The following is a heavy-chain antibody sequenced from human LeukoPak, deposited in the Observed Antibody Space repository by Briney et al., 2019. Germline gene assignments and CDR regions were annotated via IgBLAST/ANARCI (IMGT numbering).Heavy chain of an antibody. V-gene: IGHV5-51*01. J-gene: IGHJ1*01. CDR3: ARPQVGATVYFQH. Sequence: GDSLKISCKGSGYSFTSYWIGWVRQMPGKGLGWMGIIYPGDSDTRYSPSFQGQVTISADKSISTAYLQWSSLKASDTAMYYCARPQVGATVYFQHWGQGTLVTVSS. D-gene: IGHD1-26*01. CDR2: IYPGDSDT. CDR1: GYSFTSYW.